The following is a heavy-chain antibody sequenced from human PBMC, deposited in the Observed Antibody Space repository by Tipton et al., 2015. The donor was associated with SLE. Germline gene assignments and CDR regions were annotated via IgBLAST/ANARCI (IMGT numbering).Heavy chain of an antibody. CDR3: AREGRGSYYSGYYFDY. CDR2: ISSSGSSV. J-gene: IGHJ4*02. V-gene: IGHV3-11*04. Sequence: SLRLSCAASGFTFSDYFMTWIRQAPGKGLEWFSYISSSGSSVSYADSVKGRFTISRDNAKNSLYLQMNSLRAEDTAVYYCAREGRGSYYSGYYFDYWGQGTLVTVSS. CDR1: GFTFSDYF. D-gene: IGHD1-26*01.